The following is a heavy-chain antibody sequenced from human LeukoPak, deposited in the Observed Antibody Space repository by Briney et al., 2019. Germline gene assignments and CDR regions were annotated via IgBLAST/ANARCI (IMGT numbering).Heavy chain of an antibody. V-gene: IGHV3-21*01. CDR2: ISSSSSYI. J-gene: IGHJ5*02. Sequence: PGGSLRLSCAASGFTFSSYSMTWVRQAPGKGLEWVSSISSSSSYIYYADSVKGRFTISRDNAKNSLYLQMNSLRAEDTAVYYCARDALGAVALGNWFDPWGQGTLVTVSS. D-gene: IGHD6-19*01. CDR1: GFTFSSYS. CDR3: ARDALGAVALGNWFDP.